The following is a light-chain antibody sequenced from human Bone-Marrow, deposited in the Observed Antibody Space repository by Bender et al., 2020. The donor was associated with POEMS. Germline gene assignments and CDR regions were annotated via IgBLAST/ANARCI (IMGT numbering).Light chain of an antibody. Sequence: QSALTQPASVSGSPGQSITISCTGTSSDVGSYNLVSWYQQHPGKAPKLMIYEGSKRPSGVSNRISGPKSGNTASLTISGLQAEDEADYYCCSYATSSTYVFGSGTKVTVL. CDR3: CSYATSSTYV. CDR2: EGS. V-gene: IGLV2-23*01. J-gene: IGLJ1*01. CDR1: SSDVGSYNL.